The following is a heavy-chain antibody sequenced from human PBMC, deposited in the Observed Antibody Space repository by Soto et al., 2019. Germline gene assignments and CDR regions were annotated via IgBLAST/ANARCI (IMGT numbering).Heavy chain of an antibody. J-gene: IGHJ5*02. V-gene: IGHV1-69*01. D-gene: IGHD2-15*01. CDR1: GGTFSSYA. CDR2: IIPIFGTA. CDR3: ARDCSGGSCYPGRFDP. Sequence: ASVKVSCKASGGTFSSYAISWVRQAPGQGLVWMGGIIPIFGTANYAQKFQGRVTITADESTSTAYMELSSLRSEDTAVYYCARDCSGGSCYPGRFDPWGQGTLVTVSS.